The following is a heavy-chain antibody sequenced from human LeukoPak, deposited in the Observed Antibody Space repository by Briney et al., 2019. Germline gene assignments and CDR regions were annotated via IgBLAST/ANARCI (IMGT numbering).Heavy chain of an antibody. D-gene: IGHD2-8*02. Sequence: GGSLRLSCAASGFTFSSYSMNWVRQALGKGLEWVSSISSSSSYIYYADSVKGGFTISRDNAKNSLYLQMNSLRAEDTAVYFCARDPMASTGRYFQHWGQGTLVTVSS. V-gene: IGHV3-21*01. CDR2: ISSSSSYI. CDR1: GFTFSSYS. CDR3: ARDPMASTGRYFQH. J-gene: IGHJ1*01.